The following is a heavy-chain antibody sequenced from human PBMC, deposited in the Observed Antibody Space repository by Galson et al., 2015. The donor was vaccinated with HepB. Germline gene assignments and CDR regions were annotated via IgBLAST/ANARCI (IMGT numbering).Heavy chain of an antibody. D-gene: IGHD2-15*01. V-gene: IGHV3-30-3*01. CDR3: ARDKYKELPLFDY. CDR2: ISYDGSNK. CDR1: GFTFSSYA. Sequence: SLRLSCAASGFTFSSYAMHWVRQAPGKGLEWVAVISYDGSNKYYADSVKGRFTISRDNSKNTLYLQMNSLRAEDTAVYYCARDKYKELPLFDYWGQGTLVTVSS. J-gene: IGHJ4*02.